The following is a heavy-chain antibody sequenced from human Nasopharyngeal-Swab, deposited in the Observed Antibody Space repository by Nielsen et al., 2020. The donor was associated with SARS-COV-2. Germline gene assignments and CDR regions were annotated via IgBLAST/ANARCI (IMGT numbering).Heavy chain of an antibody. Sequence: ESLKISCTVSGGSISSYYWSWIRQPPGKGLEWIGYIYYSGSTNYNPSLKSRVTISVDTSKNQFSLMLSSVTAADTAVYYCARVHSSSWTVDYWGQGTLVTVSS. J-gene: IGHJ4*02. CDR1: GGSISSYY. CDR2: IYYSGST. D-gene: IGHD6-13*01. V-gene: IGHV4-59*13. CDR3: ARVHSSSWTVDY.